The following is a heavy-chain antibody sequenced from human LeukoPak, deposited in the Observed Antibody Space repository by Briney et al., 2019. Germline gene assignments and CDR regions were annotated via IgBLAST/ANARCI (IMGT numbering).Heavy chain of an antibody. J-gene: IGHJ5*02. Sequence: GRSLRLSCAASGFTFSSYAMHWVRQAPGKGLEWVAVISYDGSNKYYADSVKGRFTISRDNSKNTLYLQMNSLRAEDTAVYYCARGRPPSFDPWGQGTLVTVSS. CDR1: GFTFSSYA. CDR3: ARGRPPSFDP. V-gene: IGHV3-30-3*01. CDR2: ISYDGSNK. D-gene: IGHD6-6*01.